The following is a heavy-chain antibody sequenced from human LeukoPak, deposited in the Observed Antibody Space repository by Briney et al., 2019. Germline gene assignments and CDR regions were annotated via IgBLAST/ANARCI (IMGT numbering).Heavy chain of an antibody. V-gene: IGHV3-23*01. CDR3: ARDLSGGSYDY. J-gene: IGHJ4*02. Sequence: GGSLRLSCTVSGLPFGSEAMSWVRQAPGRGLEWVSSISPAGGTTYYADSVKGRFTISRDNAKNSLYLQMNSLRAEDTAVYYCARDLSGGSYDYWGQGTLVTVSS. D-gene: IGHD1-26*01. CDR1: GLPFGSEA. CDR2: ISPAGGTT.